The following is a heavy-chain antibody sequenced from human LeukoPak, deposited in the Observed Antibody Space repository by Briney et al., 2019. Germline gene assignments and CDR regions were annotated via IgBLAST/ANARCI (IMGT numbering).Heavy chain of an antibody. Sequence: WASVKVSCKASGYTFTSYYMHWVRQAPGQGLEWMGIINPSGGSTSYAQKFQGRVTMTRDTSTSTVYMELSSLRSEDTAVYYCARDPNYYDSSGYVGYWGQGTLVTVSS. CDR1: GYTFTSYY. V-gene: IGHV1-46*01. D-gene: IGHD3-22*01. CDR3: ARDPNYYDSSGYVGY. J-gene: IGHJ4*02. CDR2: INPSGGST.